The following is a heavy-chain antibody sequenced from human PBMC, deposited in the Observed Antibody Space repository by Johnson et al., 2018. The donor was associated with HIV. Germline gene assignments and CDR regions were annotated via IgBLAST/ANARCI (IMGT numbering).Heavy chain of an antibody. D-gene: IGHD2-8*02. Sequence: VQLVESGGDLVQPGGSLRLSCTASAFSFSNSWVTWVRQAPGKGLEWVANINPDGSAKYYVDSVKGRFTISRDNAKNSLYLQVHNLRVEDTAVYYCARDVLGDGTYPPDAFDIWGQGTMVTVSS. CDR1: AFSFSNSW. J-gene: IGHJ3*02. V-gene: IGHV3-7*03. CDR2: INPDGSAK. CDR3: ARDVLGDGTYPPDAFDI.